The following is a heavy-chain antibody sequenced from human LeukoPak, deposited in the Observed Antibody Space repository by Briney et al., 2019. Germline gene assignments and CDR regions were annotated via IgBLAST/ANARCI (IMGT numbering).Heavy chain of an antibody. CDR2: INAGNGNT. V-gene: IGHV1-3*01. CDR1: GYTFTSYA. D-gene: IGHD1-1*01. J-gene: IGHJ6*02. Sequence: ASVKVSCKASGYTFTSYAMHWVRQAPGQRLEWMGWINAGNGNTKYSQKFQGRVTITRDTSASTAYMELSSLRSEDTAVYYCARDPFRYNWNDGDYYYYGMDVWGQGTTVTVSS. CDR3: ARDPFRYNWNDGDYYYYGMDV.